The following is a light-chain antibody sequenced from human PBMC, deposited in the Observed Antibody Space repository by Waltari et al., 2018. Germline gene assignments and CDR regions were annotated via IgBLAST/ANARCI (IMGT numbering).Light chain of an antibody. J-gene: IGLJ3*02. Sequence: QSALTQPASASGSPGQSITISCTGTASDVAFYNYVSWYQQHPGKAPKVIIYDVSERPSWVSNRFSGSKSGNSAFLTISGLQAEDEADYYCNSYTGSSSWVFGGGTKLTV. CDR3: NSYTGSSSWV. V-gene: IGLV2-14*03. CDR2: DVS. CDR1: ASDVAFYNY.